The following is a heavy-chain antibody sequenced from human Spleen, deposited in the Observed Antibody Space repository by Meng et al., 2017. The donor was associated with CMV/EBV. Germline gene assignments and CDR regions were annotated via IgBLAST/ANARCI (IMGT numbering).Heavy chain of an antibody. V-gene: IGHV1-2*02. CDR3: AILYDFWSGDYTGEG. CDR2: INPNSGGT. J-gene: IGHJ6*02. D-gene: IGHD3-3*01. Sequence: ASVKVSCKASGYTFTDHYFHWVRQAPGQGLEWMGWINPNSGGTNYAQQFQGRVTMTRDTSISTAYMELSRLRSDDTAVYYCAILYDFWSGDYTGEGWGQGTTVTVSS. CDR1: GYTFTDHY.